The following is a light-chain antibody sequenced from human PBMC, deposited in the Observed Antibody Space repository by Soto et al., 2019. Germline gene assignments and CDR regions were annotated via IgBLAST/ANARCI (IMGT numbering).Light chain of an antibody. Sequence: QSVLTQPPSASGTPGQRVTISCSGSSSNIGSNTVNWYQQLPGTAPKLLIYSNNQRPSGVPDRFSGSKSGTSASLAISGLQSEDGADYYCQSFDKYLSAVVFGGGTKLTVL. CDR3: QSFDKYLSAVV. V-gene: IGLV1-44*01. CDR2: SNN. CDR1: SSNIGSNT. J-gene: IGLJ2*01.